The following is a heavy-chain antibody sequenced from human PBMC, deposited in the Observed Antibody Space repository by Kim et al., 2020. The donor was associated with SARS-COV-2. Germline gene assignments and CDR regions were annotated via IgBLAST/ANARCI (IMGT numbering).Heavy chain of an antibody. D-gene: IGHD3-10*01. CDR1: GYDFTTYW. CDR2: IYPRDSAT. Sequence: GESLKISCEMSGYDFTTYWIGWVRQVPGKGLEWMGIIYPRDSATKYSPSFQGQVTISADKSLSTAYIQWSGLKASDTAMYYCARLQKISNYFAMDVWGLGTTVTVSS. J-gene: IGHJ6*02. CDR3: ARLQKISNYFAMDV. V-gene: IGHV5-51*01.